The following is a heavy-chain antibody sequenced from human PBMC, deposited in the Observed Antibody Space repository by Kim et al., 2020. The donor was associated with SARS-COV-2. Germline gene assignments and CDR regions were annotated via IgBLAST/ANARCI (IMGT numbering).Heavy chain of an antibody. D-gene: IGHD2-2*02. CDR3: AKGRIVSCYSDMDV. CDR2: IDGSGDRS. V-gene: IGHV3-23*01. Sequence: GGSLRLSCAASGFTFSNNAMSWVRQAPGKGLEWVSVIDGSGDRSYYADSVKGRFTISRDNFRNTLYLQMNSLRVEDTAVYYCAKGRIVSCYSDMDVWGQGTTVTVSS. J-gene: IGHJ6*02. CDR1: GFTFSNNA.